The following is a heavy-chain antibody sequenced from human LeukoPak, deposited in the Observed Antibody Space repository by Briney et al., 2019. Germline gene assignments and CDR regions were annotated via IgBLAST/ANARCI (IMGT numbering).Heavy chain of an antibody. CDR3: AKEGRSLQTY. Sequence: GGSLRLSCAASGFTFSSYWMHWVRQAPGKGLGWVANIKEDGTETYYVDSVKGRFTISRDNAKNSLYLQMNSLRVEDTAVYYCAKEGRSLQTYWGQGTLVTVSS. CDR1: GFTFSSYW. V-gene: IGHV3-7*03. CDR2: IKEDGTET. J-gene: IGHJ4*02. D-gene: IGHD5-24*01.